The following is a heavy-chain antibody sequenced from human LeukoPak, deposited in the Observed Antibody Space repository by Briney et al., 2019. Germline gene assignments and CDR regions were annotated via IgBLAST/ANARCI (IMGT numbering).Heavy chain of an antibody. D-gene: IGHD6-6*01. CDR2: ISSSGSTI. CDR1: GFTFSDYY. V-gene: IGHV3-11*04. CDR3: ARVQDSSSLLDY. Sequence: GGSLRLSCAASGFTFSDYYMSWIRQAPGKGLEWVSYISSSGSTIYYADSVKGRFTISRDNAKNTLYLQMNSLRAEDTAVYYCARVQDSSSLLDYWGQGTLVTVSS. J-gene: IGHJ4*02.